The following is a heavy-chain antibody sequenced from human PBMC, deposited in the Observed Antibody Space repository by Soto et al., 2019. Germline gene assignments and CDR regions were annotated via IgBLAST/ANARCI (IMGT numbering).Heavy chain of an antibody. CDR1: GCTFSSYT. CDR3: AGISRDGYNNI. D-gene: IGHD3-3*02. V-gene: IGHV1-69*02. J-gene: IGHJ3*02. CDR2: FIPILGIA. Sequence: QFQLVQSGAEVKKPGSSVKVSCKASGCTFSSYTISCVRQAPGQGLEWMGRFIPILGIANYGQKFQDRLTITADKSTSTAYMELSSLRSEETAMYCCAGISRDGYNNIWGQGTMVTVSP.